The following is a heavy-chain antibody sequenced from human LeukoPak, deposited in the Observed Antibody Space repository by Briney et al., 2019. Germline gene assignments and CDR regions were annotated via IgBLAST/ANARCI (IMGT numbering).Heavy chain of an antibody. CDR1: GFTFSSYA. D-gene: IGHD1-26*01. CDR3: ARYHRGGTYYFDY. Sequence: PGGSLRLSCAVSGFTFSSYAMSWVRQAPGKGLEWASVITVDGSTYYAESVKGRFTISRDSSKNTLYLQMNSLWAEDTAIYSCARYHRGGTYYFDYWGQGTLVTVSS. V-gene: IGHV3-23*01. CDR2: ITVDGST. J-gene: IGHJ4*02.